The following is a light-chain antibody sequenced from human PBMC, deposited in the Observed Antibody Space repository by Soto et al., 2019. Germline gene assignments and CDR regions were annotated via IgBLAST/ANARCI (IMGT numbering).Light chain of an antibody. CDR3: SSYTVSNTGV. CDR1: SSDVGANNY. CDR2: DVS. Sequence: QSVLTQPASVSGSPGQSITISCAGTSSDVGANNYVSWYQQHPGKAPKLKIYDVSNRPSGISSRFSGSRSANTASLTISGLQAEDEGDYYCSSYTVSNTGVFGGGTKLTVL. J-gene: IGLJ3*02. V-gene: IGLV2-14*03.